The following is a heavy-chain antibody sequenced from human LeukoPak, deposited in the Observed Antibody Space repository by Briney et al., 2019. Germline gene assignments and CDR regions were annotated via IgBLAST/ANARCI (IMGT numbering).Heavy chain of an antibody. Sequence: GGSLRLSCVASGFTFNKHNMNWVRQAPGKGLEWVASISSSGSYISYADSVKGRFTISRSNAFNALYVQMNSLRADDTAVYFCARADCSGGTCRFDFWGQGALVTVSS. J-gene: IGHJ4*02. CDR2: ISSSGSYI. V-gene: IGHV3-21*01. CDR1: GFTFNKHN. D-gene: IGHD2-15*01. CDR3: ARADCSGGTCRFDF.